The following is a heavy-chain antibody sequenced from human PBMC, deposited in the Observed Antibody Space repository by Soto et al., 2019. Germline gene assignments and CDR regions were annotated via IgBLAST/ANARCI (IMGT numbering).Heavy chain of an antibody. V-gene: IGHV3-23*01. J-gene: IGHJ4*02. D-gene: IGHD2-15*01. CDR2: ISGRGGNT. CDR3: AKAGCSGGTCYLYYFDY. CDR1: GFTFSNYA. Sequence: GGSLRLSCAASGFTFSNYAMSWVRQAPGKGLEWVSTISGRGGNTYYADSVKGRFTISRDNSRNTLYLQMDSLRVEDSAVYSCAKAGCSGGTCYLYYFDYWGQGALVTVSS.